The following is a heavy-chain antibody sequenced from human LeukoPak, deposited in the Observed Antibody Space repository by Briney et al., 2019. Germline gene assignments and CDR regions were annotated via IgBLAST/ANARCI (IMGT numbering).Heavy chain of an antibody. CDR2: IYYSGST. CDR3: ARELELGGVDY. D-gene: IGHD1-7*01. V-gene: IGHV4-59*08. J-gene: IGHJ4*02. CDR1: GGSISSYY. Sequence: SETLSLTCTVSGGSISSYYWSWIRQPPGKGLEWIGYIYYSGSTNYNPSLKSRVTISVDTSKNQFSLKLSSVTAADTAVYYCARELELGGVDYWGQGTLVTVSS.